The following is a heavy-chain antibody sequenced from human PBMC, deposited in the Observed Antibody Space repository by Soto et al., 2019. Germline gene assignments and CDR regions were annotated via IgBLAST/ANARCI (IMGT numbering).Heavy chain of an antibody. CDR3: AREGGNGVDS. CDR1: GGSISNVNYY. D-gene: IGHD3-16*01. CDR2: IYYSGGT. J-gene: IGHJ4*02. V-gene: IGHV4-31*03. Sequence: QMQLQESGPGLVKPSQTLSLTCTVSGGSISNVNYYWSWIRQVPGKGLEWIGHIYYSGGTHYNPSLKSRLTISVDTSQNQFSLKLNSVTAADTAVYYCAREGGNGVDSWGQGTLVTVSS.